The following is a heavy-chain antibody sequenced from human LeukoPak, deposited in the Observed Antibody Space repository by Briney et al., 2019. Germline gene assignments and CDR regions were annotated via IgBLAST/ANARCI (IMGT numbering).Heavy chain of an antibody. J-gene: IGHJ6*03. CDR3: ARRGLPTKDYYYYYYMDV. Sequence: GESLKISCKGSGYSFTSYWIGWVRQMPGKGLEWMGIIYPGDSDTRYSPSFQGQVTISANKSISTAYLQWSSLKASDTAMYYCARRGLPTKDYYYYYYMDVWGKGTTVTVSS. CDR1: GYSFTSYW. CDR2: IYPGDSDT. V-gene: IGHV5-51*01. D-gene: IGHD5-12*01.